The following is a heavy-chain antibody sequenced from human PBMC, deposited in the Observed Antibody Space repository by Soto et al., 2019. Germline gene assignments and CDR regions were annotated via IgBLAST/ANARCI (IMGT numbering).Heavy chain of an antibody. CDR1: GYTFSDYY. CDR2: INPNSGGT. J-gene: IGHJ4*02. Sequence: QVQLVQSGAEVRKPGASVKVSCKASGYTFSDYYIHWVRQAPGQGLEWMGWINPNSGGTKYAPKFPGGVTMTRDPSITTAYMELSRLRSGDTALYYCAREPATAKPEGVDFWGQGTLVTVSS. V-gene: IGHV1-2*02. D-gene: IGHD1-1*01. CDR3: AREPATAKPEGVDF.